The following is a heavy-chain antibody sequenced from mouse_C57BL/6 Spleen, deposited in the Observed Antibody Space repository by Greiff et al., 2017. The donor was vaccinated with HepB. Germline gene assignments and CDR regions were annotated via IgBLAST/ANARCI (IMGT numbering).Heavy chain of an antibody. Sequence: EVKVMESGGGLVKPGGSLKLSCAASGFTFSSYAMSWVRQTPEKRLEWVATISDGGSYTYYPDNVKGRFTISRDKAKNNLYLQLSHLKSEDTAMYYCARSTMVTGFAYWGQGTLVTVSA. CDR2: ISDGGSYT. V-gene: IGHV5-4*03. CDR1: GFTFSSYA. CDR3: ARSTMVTGFAY. D-gene: IGHD2-1*01. J-gene: IGHJ3*01.